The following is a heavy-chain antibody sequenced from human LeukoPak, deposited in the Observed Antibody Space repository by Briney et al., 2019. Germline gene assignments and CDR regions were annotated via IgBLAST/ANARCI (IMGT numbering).Heavy chain of an antibody. CDR1: RFTFISSG. CDR3: AAPRRGPHTLMDPRDAFDI. D-gene: IGHD5-18*01. J-gene: IGHJ3*02. Sequence: GTSVKVSCKASRFTFISSGMQWVRQARGQRLEWIGWIVVCSGNTNYAQKFQERVTITRDMSTSTAYMELSSLRSEDTAVYYCAAPRRGPHTLMDPRDAFDIWGQGTMVTVSS. CDR2: IVVCSGNT. V-gene: IGHV1-58*02.